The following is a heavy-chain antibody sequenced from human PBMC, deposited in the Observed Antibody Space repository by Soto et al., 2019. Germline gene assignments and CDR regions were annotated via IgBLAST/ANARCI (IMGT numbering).Heavy chain of an antibody. D-gene: IGHD5-12*01. V-gene: IGHV1-69*01. Sequence: QVQLVQSRAELKKPGSSVKVSCKASGGTFSSFGISWVRQAPGQGLEWMGGIIPVFGRPNYAQRFRGRLTITADESTSTSYMELIVLGSEDTAVYYCAREGSGYNFWGQGTQVTVSS. CDR3: AREGSGYNF. CDR2: IIPVFGRP. J-gene: IGHJ1*01. CDR1: GGTFSSFG.